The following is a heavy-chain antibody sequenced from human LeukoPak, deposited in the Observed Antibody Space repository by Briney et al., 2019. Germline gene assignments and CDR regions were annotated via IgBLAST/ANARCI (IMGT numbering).Heavy chain of an antibody. CDR2: FDPEDGET. D-gene: IGHD4-17*01. V-gene: IGHV1-24*01. J-gene: IGHJ3*02. CDR1: GYTLTELS. Sequence: ASVKVSCKVSGYTLTELSMHWVRQAPGKGLEWMGGFDPEDGETIYAQKFQGRVTMTEDTSTDTAYMELSSLRSEDTAVYYCATSTNDYGDFGDAFDIWGQGTMVTVSS. CDR3: ATSTNDYGDFGDAFDI.